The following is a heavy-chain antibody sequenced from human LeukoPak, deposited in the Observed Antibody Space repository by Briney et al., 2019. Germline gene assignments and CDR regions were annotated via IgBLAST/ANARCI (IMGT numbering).Heavy chain of an antibody. CDR1: GFPFYSYW. D-gene: IGHD6-13*01. CDR2: IRHDGSTK. V-gene: IGHV3-7*03. CDR3: ARSVPYGTTWYGRSDC. Sequence: PGGSLRLSCTASGFPFYSYWMTWVRQTPEKGLEWVANIRHDGSTKYYVDSVKGRFTISRDNAMNSLYLQMDSLRVEDTAIYYCARSVPYGTTWYGRSDCWGQGTQVTVSS. J-gene: IGHJ4*02.